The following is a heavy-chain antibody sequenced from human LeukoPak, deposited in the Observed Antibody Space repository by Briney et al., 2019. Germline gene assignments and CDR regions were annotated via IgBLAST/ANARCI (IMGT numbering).Heavy chain of an antibody. V-gene: IGHV1-46*02. J-gene: IGHJ4*02. CDR3: ARAFNSIQPLDY. Sequence: GASVKVSCKASGYNFNDYYIYWLRQAPGHGLESMGYIHPDGGSTNYAQKFQGRVTMTSDMSTNTVYMELRSLRSEDTAMYYCARAFNSIQPLDYWGQGTLVTVSS. CDR2: IHPDGGST. D-gene: IGHD4-11*01. CDR1: GYNFNDYY.